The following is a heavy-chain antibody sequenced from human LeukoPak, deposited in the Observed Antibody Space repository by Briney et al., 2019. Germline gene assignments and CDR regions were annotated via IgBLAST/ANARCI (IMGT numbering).Heavy chain of an antibody. V-gene: IGHV4-59*01. Sequence: PSETLSLTCTVSGGSISSYYWSWIRQPPGKGLEWIGYIYYSGSTNYNPSLKSRVTISVDTSKNQFSLKLSSVTAADTAVYYCARDFVAAAAERGSLGYWGQGTLVTVSS. CDR1: GGSISSYY. J-gene: IGHJ4*02. CDR3: ARDFVAAAAERGSLGY. D-gene: IGHD6-13*01. CDR2: IYYSGST.